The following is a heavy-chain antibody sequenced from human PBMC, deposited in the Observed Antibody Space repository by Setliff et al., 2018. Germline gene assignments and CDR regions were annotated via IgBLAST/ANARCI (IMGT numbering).Heavy chain of an antibody. Sequence: SETLSLTCTVSGASIGSGSHYWSWIRQPAGRGLEWIGRIYTSGTTNYSPSLKSRVSISSDTSKNVISLKLNSVTAAATAVYFCAREYVVISFVRNTHSHYGMDVWGQGTTVTVSS. CDR3: AREYVVISFVRNTHSHYGMDV. V-gene: IGHV4-61*02. D-gene: IGHD2-21*01. CDR1: GASIGSGSHY. J-gene: IGHJ6*02. CDR2: IYTSGTT.